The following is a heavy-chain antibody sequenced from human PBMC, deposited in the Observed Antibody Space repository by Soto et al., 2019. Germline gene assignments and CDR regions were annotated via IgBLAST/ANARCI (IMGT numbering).Heavy chain of an antibody. J-gene: IGHJ6*02. CDR1: GGTFSSYA. D-gene: IGHD3-10*01. CDR2: IIPIFGTA. CDR3: ARDERDTMVRGVINGIYYYGMDV. V-gene: IGHV1-69*12. Sequence: QVQLVQSGAEVKKPGSSVKVSCKASGGTFSSYAISWVRQAPGRGLEWMGGIIPIFGTANYAQKFQGRVTITADESTSTAYMELSSLRSEDTAVYYCARDERDTMVRGVINGIYYYGMDVWGQGTTVTVSS.